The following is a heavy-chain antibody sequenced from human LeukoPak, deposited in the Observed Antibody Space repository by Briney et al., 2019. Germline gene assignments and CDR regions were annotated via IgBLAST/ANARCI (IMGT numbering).Heavy chain of an antibody. CDR1: GGSISSYY. D-gene: IGHD2-2*01. CDR2: IYYSGST. CDR3: ARGYCSSTSCSHYYWFDP. J-gene: IGHJ5*02. V-gene: IGHV4-59*01. Sequence: PSETLSLTCTVSGGSISSYYWSWIRQPPGKGLEWIGYIYYSGSTNYNPSLKSRVTISVDTSKNQFSLKLSSVTAADTAVYYCARGYCSSTSCSHYYWFDPWGQGTLVSVFS.